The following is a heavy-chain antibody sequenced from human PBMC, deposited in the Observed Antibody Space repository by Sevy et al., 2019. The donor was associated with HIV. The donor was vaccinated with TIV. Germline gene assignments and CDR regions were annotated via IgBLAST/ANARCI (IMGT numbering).Heavy chain of an antibody. CDR2: ISSSGSTI. D-gene: IGHD4-4*01. CDR1: GFTFSDYY. V-gene: IGHV3-11*01. Sequence: GGSLRLSCAASGFTFSDYYMSWIRQAPGKGLEWVSYISSSGSTIYYADSVKGRFTISRDNAKNSLYLQMNSLRAEDTAVYYCARDHFRSTVTIWVDYWGQGTLVTVSS. J-gene: IGHJ4*02. CDR3: ARDHFRSTVTIWVDY.